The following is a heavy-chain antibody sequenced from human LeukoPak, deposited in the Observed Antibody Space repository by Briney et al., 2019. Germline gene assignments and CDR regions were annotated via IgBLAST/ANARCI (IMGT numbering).Heavy chain of an antibody. CDR1: GYTFTSYD. CDR2: MNPNSGNT. D-gene: IGHD4-17*01. V-gene: IGHV1-8*01. Sequence: GASVTVSCKASGYTFTSYDINWVRQATGQGLEWMGWMNPNSGNTGYAQKFQGRVTMTRNTSISTAYMELSSLRSEDTAVYYCARLGRGDYGDYEFDPWGQGTLVTVSS. J-gene: IGHJ5*02. CDR3: ARLGRGDYGDYEFDP.